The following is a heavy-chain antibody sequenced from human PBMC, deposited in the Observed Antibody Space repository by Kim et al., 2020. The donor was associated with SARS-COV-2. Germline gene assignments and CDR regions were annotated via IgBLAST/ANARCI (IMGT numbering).Heavy chain of an antibody. J-gene: IGHJ4*02. CDR3: AKGDFWSGYPMGFDY. V-gene: IGHV3-30*02. Sequence: DSVKGRFTISRDNSRNTLYLQMNSLRAEDTAVYYCAKGDFWSGYPMGFDYWGQGTLVTVSS. D-gene: IGHD3-3*01.